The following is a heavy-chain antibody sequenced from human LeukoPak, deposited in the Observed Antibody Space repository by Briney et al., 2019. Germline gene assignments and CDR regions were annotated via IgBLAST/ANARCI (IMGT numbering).Heavy chain of an antibody. CDR2: ISSSSSYI. CDR1: GFTFSSYS. D-gene: IGHD1-7*01. V-gene: IGHV3-21*01. CDR3: ARTGITGTTMIVGSDY. Sequence: KPGGSLRLSCAASGFTFSSYSKNWVRQAPGKGLEWVSSISSSSSYIYYADSVKGRFTISRDNAKNSLYLQMNSLRAEDTAVYYCARTGITGTTMIVGSDYWGQGTLSPSPQ. J-gene: IGHJ4*02.